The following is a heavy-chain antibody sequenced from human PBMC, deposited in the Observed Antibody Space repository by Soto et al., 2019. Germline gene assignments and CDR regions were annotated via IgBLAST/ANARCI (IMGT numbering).Heavy chain of an antibody. D-gene: IGHD3-16*01. CDR1: GGSISSYY. CDR3: ARLGELFGLIFDY. CDR2: IYYSGST. V-gene: IGHV4-59*08. J-gene: IGHJ4*02. Sequence: SETLSLTCTVSGGSISSYYWSWIRQPPGKGLEWIGYIYYSGSTNYNPSLKSRVTISVDTSKNQFSLKLSSVTAADTAVYYCARLGELFGLIFDYWGQGTLVTVSS.